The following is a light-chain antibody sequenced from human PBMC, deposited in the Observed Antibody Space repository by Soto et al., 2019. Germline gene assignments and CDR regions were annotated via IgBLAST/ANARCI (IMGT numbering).Light chain of an antibody. CDR3: QQYGSPGT. Sequence: EIVLTQSPGTLSLSPGERATLSCRASQSVSNNYLAWYQQKPGQAPSLLIYGASNRATGIPDRFSGSGSGTDFTLTISRLEPEDFAVYYCQQYGSPGTFGQGTKVDIK. V-gene: IGKV3-20*01. CDR2: GAS. J-gene: IGKJ1*01. CDR1: QSVSNNY.